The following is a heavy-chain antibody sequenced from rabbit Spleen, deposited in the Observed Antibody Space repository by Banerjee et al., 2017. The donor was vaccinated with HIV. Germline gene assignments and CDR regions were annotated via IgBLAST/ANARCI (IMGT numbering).Heavy chain of an antibody. CDR1: GFSFNSGYD. D-gene: IGHD8-1*01. CDR3: ARDSGTSFSTYGMDL. CDR2: IDAGSSGFT. V-gene: IGHV1S40*01. Sequence: QSLEESGGDLVKPGASLTLTCKASGFSFNSGYDMCWVRQAPGKGLEWIACIDAGSSGFTYFATWAKGRFTCSKTSSTTVTLQMTRLTAADTATYFCARDSGTSFSTYGMDLWGQGTLVTVS. J-gene: IGHJ6*01.